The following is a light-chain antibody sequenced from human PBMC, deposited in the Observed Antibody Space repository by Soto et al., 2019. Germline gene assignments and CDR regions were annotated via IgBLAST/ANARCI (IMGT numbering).Light chain of an antibody. CDR3: QQYHSWPPIT. Sequence: EVMMTQSPAILSLSPGERATLSCRASQSISNNLAWYQQKPGQLPRLLIYYASTRATGVPARFSGSGSGTEFTLTISSLQSEDFALYYCQQYHSWPPITFGQGTRLEIK. CDR2: YAS. J-gene: IGKJ5*01. V-gene: IGKV3-15*01. CDR1: QSISNN.